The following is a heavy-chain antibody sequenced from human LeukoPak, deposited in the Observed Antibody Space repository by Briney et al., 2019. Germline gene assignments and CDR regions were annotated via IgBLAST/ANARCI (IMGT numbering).Heavy chain of an antibody. J-gene: IGHJ4*02. CDR2: ISGSGGST. V-gene: IGHV3-23*01. D-gene: IGHD2-8*01. CDR3: AKDSGYCTNGVCYSFDY. CDR1: GFTFSSYA. Sequence: GGSLRLSCAASGFTFSSYAMSWVRQAPGKGLEWVSAISGSGGSTYYADSVKGRFTISRDNSKNTLYLQMNSLRAEDTVVYYCAKDSGYCTNGVCYSFDYWGQGTLVTVSS.